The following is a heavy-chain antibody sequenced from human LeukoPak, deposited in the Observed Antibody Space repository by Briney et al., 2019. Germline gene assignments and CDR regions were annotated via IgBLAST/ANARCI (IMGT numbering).Heavy chain of an antibody. CDR1: GYTFTSYA. CDR2: INAGNGNT. J-gene: IGHJ1*01. V-gene: IGHV1-3*01. Sequence: ASVKVSCKASGYTFTSYAMHWVRQAPGQRLEWMGWINAGNGNTKYSQKFQGRVTITRDTSASTAYMELSSLRSEDTAVYYCARGGKWELRAIQHWGQGTLVTVSS. D-gene: IGHD1-26*01. CDR3: ARGGKWELRAIQH.